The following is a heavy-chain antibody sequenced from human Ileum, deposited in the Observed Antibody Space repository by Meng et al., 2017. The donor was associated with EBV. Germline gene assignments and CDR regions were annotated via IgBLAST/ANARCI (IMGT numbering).Heavy chain of an antibody. CDR1: GGSISVINW. V-gene: IGHV4-4*02. Sequence: QVQLQESGPGLVTPSGLLSLTGAVSGGSISVINWWSWVRQSPEKGLEWIGEMSDSGITHYNPSLKSRVTISADKSNNQFSLKLTSVTSADTAVYFCAKNGEKYFEYWGQGTLVTVSS. J-gene: IGHJ4*02. CDR3: AKNGEKYFEY. CDR2: MSDSGIT.